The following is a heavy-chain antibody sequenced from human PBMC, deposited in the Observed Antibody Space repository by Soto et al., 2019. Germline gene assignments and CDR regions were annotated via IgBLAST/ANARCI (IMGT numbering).Heavy chain of an antibody. CDR2: ISAYNGNT. J-gene: IGHJ4*02. V-gene: IGHV1-18*04. D-gene: IGHD6-6*01. CDR3: ARDYRGQQLGSVY. Sequence: ASVKVSCKASGYTFTSYGISWGRQAPGQGIEWMGWISAYNGNTNYAQKLQGRVNMTTDTSTSTAYMELRSLRSDDTAAYYCARDYRGQQLGSVYWGQGTLVTVSS. CDR1: GYTFTSYG.